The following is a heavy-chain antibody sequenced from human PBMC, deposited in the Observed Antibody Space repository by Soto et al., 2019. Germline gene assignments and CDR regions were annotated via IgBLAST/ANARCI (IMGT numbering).Heavy chain of an antibody. CDR3: ARGGSTWLEYFQH. D-gene: IGHD6-13*01. V-gene: IGHV4-59*01. CDR1: GGSISSYY. CDR2: IYASGST. J-gene: IGHJ1*01. Sequence: SETLSLTCTVSGGSISSYYWSWIRQPPGKGLEWIGYIYASGSTNYNPSLKGRITISVDTSKNQFSLKLSSVTAADTAVYYCARGGSTWLEYFQHWGQGTLVTVSS.